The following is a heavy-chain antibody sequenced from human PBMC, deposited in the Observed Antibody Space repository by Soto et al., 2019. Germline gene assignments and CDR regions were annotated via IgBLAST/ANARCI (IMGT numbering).Heavy chain of an antibody. CDR2: ISGSGGST. D-gene: IGHD6-13*01. Sequence: GSLRLSYAASGFTISSYAMSWVRQAPGKGLEWVSAISGSGGSTYYADSVKGRFTISRDNSKNTLYLQMNSLRAEDTAVYYCAKENGYSSSWFEFDYWGQGTLVTVSS. V-gene: IGHV3-23*01. CDR1: GFTISSYA. CDR3: AKENGYSSSWFEFDY. J-gene: IGHJ4*02.